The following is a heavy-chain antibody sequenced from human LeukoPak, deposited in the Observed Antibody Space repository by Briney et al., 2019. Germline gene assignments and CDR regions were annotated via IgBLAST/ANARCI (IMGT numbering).Heavy chain of an antibody. CDR3: AREGGSDAFDI. J-gene: IGHJ3*02. CDR1: GFTFSSYW. Sequence: PGGSLRLSCAASGFTFSSYWMSWVRQAPGKGLEWVSSISSSSSYIYYADSVKGRFTISRDNAKNSLYLQMNSLRAEDTAVYYCAREGGSDAFDIWGQGTMVTVSS. V-gene: IGHV3-21*01. D-gene: IGHD5-12*01. CDR2: ISSSSSYI.